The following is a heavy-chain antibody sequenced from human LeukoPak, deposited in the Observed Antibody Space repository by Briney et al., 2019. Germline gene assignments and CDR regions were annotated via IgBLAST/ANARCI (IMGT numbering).Heavy chain of an antibody. Sequence: PGGSLRLSCAASGFTFSSYAMHWVRQAPGKGLEWVAVTSYDGSNKYYADSVKGRFTISRDNSKNTLYLQMNSLRAEDTAVYYCAREHRWLQSHFDYWGQGTLVTVSS. D-gene: IGHD5-24*01. CDR2: TSYDGSNK. V-gene: IGHV3-30*04. J-gene: IGHJ4*02. CDR3: AREHRWLQSHFDY. CDR1: GFTFSSYA.